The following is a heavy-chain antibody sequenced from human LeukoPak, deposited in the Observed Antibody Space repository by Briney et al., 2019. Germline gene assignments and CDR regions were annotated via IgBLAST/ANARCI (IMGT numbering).Heavy chain of an antibody. Sequence: GGSLRLSCAASGFTFSNAWMTWVRQAPGKGLEWVSYISSSSGTIYYADSVKGRVTISRDNVENSLHLQMNSLRVEDTAVYYCAREFEVPAAAPDYYYYYYIDVWGKGTTVTVSS. V-gene: IGHV3-48*04. J-gene: IGHJ6*03. CDR1: GFTFSNAW. CDR3: AREFEVPAAAPDYYYYYYIDV. D-gene: IGHD2-2*01. CDR2: ISSSSGTI.